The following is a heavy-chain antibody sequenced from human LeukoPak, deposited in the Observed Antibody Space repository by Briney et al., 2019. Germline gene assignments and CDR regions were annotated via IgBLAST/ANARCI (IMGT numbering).Heavy chain of an antibody. Sequence: GGSLSLSCAASGFTFSSYSMNCVRQAPGKGLEWVSSISSSSSYIYYADSVKGRFTISRDNAKNSLYLQMNSLRAEDTAVYYCARDYCGGDCYPDYWGQGTLVTVSS. CDR1: GFTFSSYS. J-gene: IGHJ4*02. CDR2: ISSSSSYI. CDR3: ARDYCGGDCYPDY. V-gene: IGHV3-21*01. D-gene: IGHD2-21*02.